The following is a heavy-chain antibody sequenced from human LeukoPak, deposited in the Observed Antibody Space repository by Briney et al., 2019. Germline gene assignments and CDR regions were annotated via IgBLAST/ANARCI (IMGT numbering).Heavy chain of an antibody. D-gene: IGHD4-17*01. J-gene: IGHJ6*03. CDR3: AREILRYMDV. Sequence: SETLSLTCTVSGGSISSYYWSWIRQPPGKGLEWIGYIYYSGSTNYNPSLKSRVTISVDTSKNQFSLKLSSVTAADTAVCYCAREILRYMDVWGKGTTVTVSS. CDR2: IYYSGST. CDR1: GGSISSYY. V-gene: IGHV4-59*01.